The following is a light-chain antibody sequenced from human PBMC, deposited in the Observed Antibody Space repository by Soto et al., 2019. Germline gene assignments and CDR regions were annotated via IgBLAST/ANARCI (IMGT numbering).Light chain of an antibody. CDR1: STDVGGNKY. J-gene: IGLJ2*01. CDR3: YSHRDGTTGV. Sequence: QSALTQPASVSGSPGQSITISCTGTSTDVGGNKYVSWYQHHPGKAPKVVIYDVTTRPSGVSNRFSGSKSGNTAALTISGLQAEDEAEYYCYSHRDGTTGVFGGGTKLTVL. V-gene: IGLV2-14*03. CDR2: DVT.